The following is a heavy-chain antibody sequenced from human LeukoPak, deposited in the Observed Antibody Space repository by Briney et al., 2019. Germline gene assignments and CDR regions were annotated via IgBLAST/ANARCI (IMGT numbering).Heavy chain of an antibody. CDR2: INPSGGST. CDR1: GYTFTSYY. CDR3: ARGGGWFEYYFDY. V-gene: IGHV1-46*01. J-gene: IGHJ4*02. D-gene: IGHD3-10*01. Sequence: AASVKVSCKASGYTFTSYYMHWVRQAPGQGLEWMGIINPSGGSTSYAQKFQGRVTMTRDTSITTVYMELSRLRSDDTAVYYCARGGGWFEYYFDYWGQGTLVTVSS.